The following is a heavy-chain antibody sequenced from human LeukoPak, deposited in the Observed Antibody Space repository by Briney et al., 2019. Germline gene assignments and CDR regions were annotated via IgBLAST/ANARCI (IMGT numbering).Heavy chain of an antibody. V-gene: IGHV3-30*03. CDR3: ATHSSGYYYVLGY. CDR1: GFTFSSYS. J-gene: IGHJ4*02. Sequence: GGSLRLSCAASGFTFSSYSMHWVRQAPGKGLEWVAVISYDGSNKYYTDSVKGRFTISRDNSKNTLYLQMNSLRAEDTAVYYCATHSSGYYYVLGYWGQGTLVTVSS. D-gene: IGHD3-22*01. CDR2: ISYDGSNK.